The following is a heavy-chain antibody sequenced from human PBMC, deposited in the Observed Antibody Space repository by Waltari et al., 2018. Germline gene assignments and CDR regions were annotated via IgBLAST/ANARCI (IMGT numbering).Heavy chain of an antibody. CDR2: IKYDGSAT. CDR1: GFSFSASW. D-gene: IGHD2-2*01. V-gene: IGHV3-7*03. J-gene: IGHJ4*02. Sequence: EVQLMESGGGLVQPGGSLNLSCAASGFSFSASWMTWVRQAPGKGLEWVANIKYDGSATYHVDSVNGRFTISRDNAKNSLYLQMNDVSAEDTAIYYCARGSTGYVRVWDCWGQGTVVTVSS. CDR3: ARGSTGYVRVWDC.